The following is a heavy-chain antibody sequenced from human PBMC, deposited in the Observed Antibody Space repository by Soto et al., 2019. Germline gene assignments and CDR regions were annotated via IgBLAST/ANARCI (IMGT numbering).Heavy chain of an antibody. CDR2: ISGSGGST. D-gene: IGHD6-13*01. V-gene: IGHV3-23*01. Sequence: GGCLRLSCAASGFTFSGYAMSWVRQAPGKGLEWVSAISGSGGSTYYADSVKGRFTISRDNSKNTLYLQMNSLRAEDTAVYYSAKVNPSPYGSSWDYYYYGMDVWGQGTTVTVSS. J-gene: IGHJ6*02. CDR3: AKVNPSPYGSSWDYYYYGMDV. CDR1: GFTFSGYA.